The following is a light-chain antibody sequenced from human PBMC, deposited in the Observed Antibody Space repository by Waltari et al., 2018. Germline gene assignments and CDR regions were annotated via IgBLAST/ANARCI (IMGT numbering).Light chain of an antibody. Sequence: DIVLTQSPYSLSVSLGARATIHCQSSQTLFYSANSKNYLGWFQQKPGHPPKLRLYWASTREVGVPDRFSGSGSETDCNLTISSLQADDVAVDYGQQYYSTITSGQGTRLEIK. CDR1: QTLFYSANSKNY. CDR3: QQYYSTIT. V-gene: IGKV4-1*01. J-gene: IGKJ5*01. CDR2: WAS.